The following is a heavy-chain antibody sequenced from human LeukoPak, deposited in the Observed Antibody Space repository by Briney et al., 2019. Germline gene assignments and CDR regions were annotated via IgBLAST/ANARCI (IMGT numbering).Heavy chain of an antibody. D-gene: IGHD3-10*01. Sequence: ASVKVSCKASGYSFSDYPMHWVRQAPGQGLEWMGRINSNSGGTNYAQNFQGRVTMTSDTSINTVYMEVSGLTSDDTAVYYCARGGSGSGYLYYFDYWGQGTLVSVSS. CDR1: GYSFSDYP. CDR3: ARGGSGSGYLYYFDY. CDR2: INSNSGGT. J-gene: IGHJ4*02. V-gene: IGHV1-2*06.